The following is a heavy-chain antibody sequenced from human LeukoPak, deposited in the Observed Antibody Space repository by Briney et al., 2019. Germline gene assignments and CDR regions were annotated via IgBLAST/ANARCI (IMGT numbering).Heavy chain of an antibody. CDR1: GFTFSSYS. J-gene: IGHJ3*02. D-gene: IGHD3-3*01. Sequence: PGGSLRLSCAASGFTFSSYSMNWVRQAPGKGLEWVSSISSSSSYIYYPDSLKGRFTISRDNAKNSLYLQINSLRAEDTAVYYCARGSRLGVVGRDAFDIWGQGTMVTVSS. CDR2: ISSSSSYI. V-gene: IGHV3-21*01. CDR3: ARGSRLGVVGRDAFDI.